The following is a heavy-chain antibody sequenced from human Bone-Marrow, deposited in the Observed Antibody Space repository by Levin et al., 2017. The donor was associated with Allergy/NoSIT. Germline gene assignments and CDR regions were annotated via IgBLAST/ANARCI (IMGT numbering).Heavy chain of an antibody. D-gene: IGHD2-2*01. CDR1: GDTFSQSA. Sequence: ASVKVSCKAYGDTFSQSALFWVRQAPGQGLEWVGSIIPHFGAAYYTPRFQGRVTITADESTSTAFLEMSSLASDDTAVYYCARGLPISTSLTKFDSWGQGTLVTVSS. CDR2: IIPHFGAA. V-gene: IGHV1-69*13. CDR3: ARGLPISTSLTKFDS. J-gene: IGHJ4*02.